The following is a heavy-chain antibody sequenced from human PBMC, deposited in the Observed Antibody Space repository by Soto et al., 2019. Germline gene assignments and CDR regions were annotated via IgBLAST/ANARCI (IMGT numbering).Heavy chain of an antibody. CDR1: GGSISSGGYS. D-gene: IGHD4-17*01. Sequence: QLQLQESGSGLVKPSQTLSLTCAVSGGSISSGGYSWSWIRQPPGKGLEWIGYIYHSGSTYYNPSLKRXXTXSXXRSKNPFSLKLSSVTAADTAVYYCAREAYGDPPDYWGQGTLVTVSS. CDR3: AREAYGDPPDY. CDR2: IYHSGST. J-gene: IGHJ4*02. V-gene: IGHV4-30-2*01.